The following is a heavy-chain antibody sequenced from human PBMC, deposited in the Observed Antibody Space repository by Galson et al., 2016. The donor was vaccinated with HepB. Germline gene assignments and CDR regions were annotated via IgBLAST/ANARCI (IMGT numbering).Heavy chain of an antibody. CDR1: GYTFTDYF. Sequence: SVKVSCKASGYTFTDYFIHWVRQAPGQGPEWMGWINPNNDVPHYAQRFQGRVTMTRDTPITTVYMDLTRLTYDDTAVYYCAREKVHTVNSQHYFYYYGMDVWGQGTTVTVSS. D-gene: IGHD2-2*02. J-gene: IGHJ6*02. CDR3: AREKVHTVNSQHYFYYYGMDV. V-gene: IGHV1-2*02. CDR2: INPNNDVP.